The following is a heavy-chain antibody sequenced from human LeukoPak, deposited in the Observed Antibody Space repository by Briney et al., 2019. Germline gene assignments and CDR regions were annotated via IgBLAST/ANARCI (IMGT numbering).Heavy chain of an antibody. J-gene: IGHJ6*02. CDR1: GYTFTGYY. CDR3: ARDFYPRQGYYGMDV. D-gene: IGHD2/OR15-2a*01. Sequence: ASVKVSCKASGYTFTGYYMHWVRQAPGQGLEWMGWINPNSGGTNYAQKFQGRVTMTGDTSISTAYMELSRLRSDDTAVYYCARDFYPRQGYYGMDVWGQGTTVTVSS. V-gene: IGHV1-2*02. CDR2: INPNSGGT.